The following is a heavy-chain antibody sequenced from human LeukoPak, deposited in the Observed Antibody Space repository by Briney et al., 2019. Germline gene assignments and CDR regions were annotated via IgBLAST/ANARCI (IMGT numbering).Heavy chain of an antibody. CDR3: AKATTASPRNFDY. Sequence: GGSLRLSCAASGFTFSSYSMNWVRQAPGKGLEWVSSISTSGGSTYYADSVKGRFTISRDNSKNTLHLQMNSLRAEDTAVYYCAKATTASPRNFDYWGQGTLVTVSS. CDR1: GFTFSSYS. CDR2: ISTSGGST. D-gene: IGHD2-21*02. J-gene: IGHJ4*02. V-gene: IGHV3-23*01.